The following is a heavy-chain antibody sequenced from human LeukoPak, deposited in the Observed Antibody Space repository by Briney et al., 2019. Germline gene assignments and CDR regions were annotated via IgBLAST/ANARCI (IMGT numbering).Heavy chain of an antibody. CDR1: GYTFTGYY. V-gene: IGHV1-2*02. J-gene: IGHJ3*02. Sequence: ASVEVPCKASGYTFTGYYMHWVRQAPGQGLEWMGWINPNSGGTNYAQKFQGRVTMTRDTSISTAYMELSRLRSDDTAVYYCARSAGLVYDAFDIWGQGTMVTVSS. D-gene: IGHD3-22*01. CDR2: INPNSGGT. CDR3: ARSAGLVYDAFDI.